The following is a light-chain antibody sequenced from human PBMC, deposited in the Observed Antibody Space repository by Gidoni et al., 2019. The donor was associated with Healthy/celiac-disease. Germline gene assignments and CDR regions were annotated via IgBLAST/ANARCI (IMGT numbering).Light chain of an antibody. Sequence: NFMLTQPHSVSESPGKTVTISCTRSSGSIASNDVQWYQQRPGSSPTTVIYEDNQRPSGVPDRCSGSIDSSSNSASLTISGLKTEDEADYYCQSYDSSNPWVFGGGTKLTDL. V-gene: IGLV6-57*01. CDR3: QSYDSSNPWV. CDR1: SGSIASND. CDR2: EDN. J-gene: IGLJ3*02.